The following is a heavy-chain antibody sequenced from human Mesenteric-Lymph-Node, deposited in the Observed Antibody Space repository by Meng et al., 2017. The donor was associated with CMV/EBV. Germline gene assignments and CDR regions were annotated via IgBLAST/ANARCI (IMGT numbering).Heavy chain of an antibody. D-gene: IGHD3-9*01. Sequence: SGFAVYKYAVTWVRQAPGKGLEWVSALSGSGGNTFYAESVQGRFTISRDNSKNRLYVQMNSLRAADTAVYYCAKSDDFDWLLYGLDSWGQGTLVTVSS. V-gene: IGHV3-23*01. CDR3: AKSDDFDWLLYGLDS. J-gene: IGHJ4*02. CDR1: GFAVYKYA. CDR2: LSGSGGNT.